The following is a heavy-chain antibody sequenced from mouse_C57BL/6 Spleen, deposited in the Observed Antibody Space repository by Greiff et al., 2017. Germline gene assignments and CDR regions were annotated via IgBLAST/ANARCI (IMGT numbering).Heavy chain of an antibody. J-gene: IGHJ4*01. D-gene: IGHD2-3*01. Sequence: EVQLQQSGAELVRPGASVKLSCTASGFNIKDYYMHWVKQRPEQGLEWIGRIDPEDGDTEYAPKFQGKATMTADTSSNTAYLQLSSLTSEYTAVYYCTEDGYPFSMDYWGQGTSVTVSS. V-gene: IGHV14-1*01. CDR2: IDPEDGDT. CDR3: TEDGYPFSMDY. CDR1: GFNIKDYY.